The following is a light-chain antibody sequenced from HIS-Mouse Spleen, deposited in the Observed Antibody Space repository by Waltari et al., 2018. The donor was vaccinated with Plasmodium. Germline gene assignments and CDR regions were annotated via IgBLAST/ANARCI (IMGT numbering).Light chain of an antibody. CDR1: ALPNKN. CDR3: YSTDSSGNHRV. J-gene: IGLJ3*02. Sequence: SSDLTQPPSVSVSSGQTARNNCSGDALPNKNAYCYQQKSGQAPVMDIYEDSKLPSGIPERFSGSSSGTMATLTISGAQVEDEADYYCYSTDSSGNHRVFGGGTKLTVL. V-gene: IGLV3-10*01. CDR2: EDS.